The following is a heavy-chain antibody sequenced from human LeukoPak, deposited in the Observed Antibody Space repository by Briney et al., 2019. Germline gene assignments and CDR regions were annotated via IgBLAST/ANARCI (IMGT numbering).Heavy chain of an antibody. CDR2: ISAYNGNT. J-gene: IGHJ4*02. CDR3: ARISETTVTATFDY. V-gene: IGHV1-18*01. CDR1: GYTSTSYS. Sequence: ASVKVSCKAFGYTSTSYSISWVRQAPREELEWRGWISAYNGNTKYAQKLQGRVTMTTDTSTSTAYMELRSLRSDDTAVYYCARISETTVTATFDYWGQGTLVTVSS. D-gene: IGHD4-17*01.